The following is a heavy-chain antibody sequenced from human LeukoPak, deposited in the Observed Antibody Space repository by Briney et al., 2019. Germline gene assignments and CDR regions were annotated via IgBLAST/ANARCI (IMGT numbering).Heavy chain of an antibody. CDR2: ISGSGGST. Sequence: GGSLRLSCAASGFTFSSYGMSWVRQAPGKGLEWVSAISGSGGSTYYADSVKGRFTISRDNSKNTLYLQMNSLRAEDTAVYYCAKDPRSSGWYDAFDIWGQGTMVTVSS. CDR1: GFTFSSYG. CDR3: AKDPRSSGWYDAFDI. J-gene: IGHJ3*02. D-gene: IGHD6-19*01. V-gene: IGHV3-23*01.